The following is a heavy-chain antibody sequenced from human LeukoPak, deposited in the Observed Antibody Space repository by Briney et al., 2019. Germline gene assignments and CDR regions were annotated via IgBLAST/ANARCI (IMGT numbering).Heavy chain of an antibody. D-gene: IGHD3-22*01. V-gene: IGHV4-59*01. CDR1: GGSFSGYY. CDR2: IYYSGST. J-gene: IGHJ6*02. Sequence: PSETLSLTCTVSGGSFSGYYWTWLRQPPGRGLEWIGYIYYSGSTNYNPSLRSRVTISVDTSKNQFSLKLSSVTAADTAVYYCAAQGYDGFYNGMDVWGQGTTVTVSS. CDR3: AAQGYDGFYNGMDV.